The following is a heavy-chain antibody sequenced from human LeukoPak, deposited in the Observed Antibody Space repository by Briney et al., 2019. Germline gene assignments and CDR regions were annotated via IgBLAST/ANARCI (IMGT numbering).Heavy chain of an antibody. D-gene: IGHD3-10*01. Sequence: PGGSLTLSCAASGFTFGSYAMTWVRQAPGQGLEWASVISGGGGDANYADSVKGRFTIPRDNSKNTLYLQMSSLRAEDTAIYYCAKTPKLIRGTPDYWGQGTLVIVSS. CDR2: ISGGGGDA. CDR3: AKTPKLIRGTPDY. J-gene: IGHJ4*02. V-gene: IGHV3-23*01. CDR1: GFTFGSYA.